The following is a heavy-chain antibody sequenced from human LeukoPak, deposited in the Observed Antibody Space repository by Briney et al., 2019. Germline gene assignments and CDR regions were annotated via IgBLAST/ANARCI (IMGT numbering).Heavy chain of an antibody. CDR2: SYYSGST. D-gene: IGHD3-16*01. CDR3: AVSPLDYYYYYMDV. Sequence: PSQTLSLTCTVSGGSISSGGYCWSWIRQDPGKGLEWIGCSYYSGSTYYNPFLKSRRIISVDTSKNQFSLKLSSVTAADTAVYYCAVSPLDYYYYYMDVGGKGTTATVPS. J-gene: IGHJ6*03. CDR1: GGSISSGGYC. V-gene: IGHV4-31*03.